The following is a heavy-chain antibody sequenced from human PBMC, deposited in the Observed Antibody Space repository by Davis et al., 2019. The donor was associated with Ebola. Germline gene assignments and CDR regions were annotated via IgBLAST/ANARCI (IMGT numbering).Heavy chain of an antibody. D-gene: IGHD6-19*01. CDR1: GFTFSSYS. J-gene: IGHJ4*02. CDR2: IKQDGSEK. V-gene: IGHV3-7*01. Sequence: GESLKISCAASGFTFSSYSMNWVRQAPGKGLEWVANIKQDGSEKYYVDSVKGRFTISRDNAKNSLYLQMNSLRAEDTAVYYCARNERGSSGPNDYWGQGTLVTVSS. CDR3: ARNERGSSGPNDY.